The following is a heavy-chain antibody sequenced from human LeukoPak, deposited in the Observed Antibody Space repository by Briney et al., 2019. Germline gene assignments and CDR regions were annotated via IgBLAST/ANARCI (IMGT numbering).Heavy chain of an antibody. D-gene: IGHD2-2*01. CDR2: VSGSGRAT. CDR3: AKATCGTRCFHVLDV. CDR1: GFPLSNYA. Sequence: GGSLRLSCAASGFPLSNYAMSWVRQGPGKGLEWGSGVSGSGRATYYADSVKGRFTIPKNNSKNTLYLQMNSLRAEDTAVYYCAKATCGTRCFHVLDVWGQGTTVTVSS. J-gene: IGHJ6*02. V-gene: IGHV3-23*01.